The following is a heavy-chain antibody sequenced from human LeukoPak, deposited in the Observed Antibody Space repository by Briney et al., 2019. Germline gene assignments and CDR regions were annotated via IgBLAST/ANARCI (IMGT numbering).Heavy chain of an antibody. Sequence: SETLSLTCTVSGGSISSGDYYWSWIRQPPGKGLEWIGYIYYSGSTYYNPSLKSRVTISVDTSKNQFSLKLSSVTAADTAVYYCARDNNYYDSSGRKHASFDYWGQGILVTVSS. CDR2: IYYSGST. CDR1: GGSISSGDYY. V-gene: IGHV4-30-4*01. J-gene: IGHJ4*02. CDR3: ARDNNYYDSSGRKHASFDY. D-gene: IGHD3-22*01.